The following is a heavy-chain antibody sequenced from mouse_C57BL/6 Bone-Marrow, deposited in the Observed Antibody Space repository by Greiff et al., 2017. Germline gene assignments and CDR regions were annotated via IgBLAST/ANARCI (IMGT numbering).Heavy chain of an antibody. Sequence: DVKLVESGGGLVQPGGSLSLSCAASGFTFTDYYMSWVRQPPGKALEWLGFIRNKANGYTTEYSASVKGRFTISRDNSQSIHYLQMNALRAEDSATYYCARLWGFYFDYWGQGTTLTVSS. CDR1: GFTFTDYY. CDR2: IRNKANGYTT. J-gene: IGHJ2*01. V-gene: IGHV7-3*01. D-gene: IGHD4-1*01. CDR3: ARLWGFYFDY.